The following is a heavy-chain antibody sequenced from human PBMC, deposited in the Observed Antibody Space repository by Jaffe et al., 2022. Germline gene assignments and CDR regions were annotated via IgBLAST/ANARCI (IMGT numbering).Heavy chain of an antibody. J-gene: IGHJ4*02. CDR2: ISDSAVKT. V-gene: IGHV3-23*01. CDR1: GFTFRSYA. CDR3: ARNYASGSYSPPDY. D-gene: IGHD3-10*01. Sequence: EVQLLQSGGGLVQPGGSLRLSCAASGFTFRSYAMTWVRQAPGKGLEWVSTISDSAVKTFYADSVKGRFTISRDTSKNTLYLQMNSLRADDTALYYCARNYASGSYSPPDYWGQGTLVTVSS.